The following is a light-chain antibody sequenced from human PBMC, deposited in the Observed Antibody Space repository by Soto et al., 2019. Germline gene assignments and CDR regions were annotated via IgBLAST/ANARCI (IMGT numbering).Light chain of an antibody. J-gene: IGLJ2*01. Sequence: QSALTQPASVSWSPGQSITISCTGTSSDVGGYNYVSWYQQHPGKAPTLMIYAVSNRPSGVSNRLSFSKSGNTAYLTISGLQYEDEDDYYCSSSTSSSTHVFGGGTKLAVL. CDR1: SSDVGGYNY. CDR2: AVS. V-gene: IGLV2-14*01. CDR3: SSSTSSSTHV.